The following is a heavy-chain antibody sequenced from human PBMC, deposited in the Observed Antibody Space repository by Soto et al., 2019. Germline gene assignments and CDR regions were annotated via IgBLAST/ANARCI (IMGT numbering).Heavy chain of an antibody. Sequence: SETLSLTCTVSGGSISSSSYYWGWIRQPPGKGLEWIGSIYYSGSTYYNPSLKSRVTISVDTSKNQFSLKLSSVTAADTAVYYCARRKDSSGYYYWFDPWGQGXLVTVYS. CDR1: GGSISSSSYY. J-gene: IGHJ5*02. CDR3: ARRKDSSGYYYWFDP. V-gene: IGHV4-39*01. D-gene: IGHD3-22*01. CDR2: IYYSGST.